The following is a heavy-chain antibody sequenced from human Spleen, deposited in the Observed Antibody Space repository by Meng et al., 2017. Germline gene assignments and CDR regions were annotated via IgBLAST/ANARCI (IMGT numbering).Heavy chain of an antibody. J-gene: IGHJ4*02. CDR1: GGSFSDYY. V-gene: IGHV4-34*01. CDR3: ARGPTTMAHDFDY. Sequence: QVQRKELGDGLFKPSEALSLSCFVAGGSFSDYYWSWIRQPPGKGLEWIGEINHSGSTNYNPSLESRATISVDTSQNNLSLKLSSVTAADSAVYYCARGPTTMAHDFDYWGQGTLVTVSS. CDR2: INHSGST. D-gene: IGHD4-11*01.